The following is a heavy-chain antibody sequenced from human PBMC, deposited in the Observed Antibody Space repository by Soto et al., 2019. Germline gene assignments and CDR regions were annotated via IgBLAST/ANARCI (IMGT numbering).Heavy chain of an antibody. Sequence: SVKGSCKAAGCTCASSAMQWVRQARGQRLEWIGWIVVGSGNTNYAQKFQERVTITRDMSTSTAYMELSSLRSEDTAVYYCARDPVEPGGMDVWGQGTTVTSP. V-gene: IGHV1-58*02. D-gene: IGHD1-26*01. CDR1: GCTCASSA. J-gene: IGHJ6*02. CDR2: IVVGSGNT. CDR3: ARDPVEPGGMDV.